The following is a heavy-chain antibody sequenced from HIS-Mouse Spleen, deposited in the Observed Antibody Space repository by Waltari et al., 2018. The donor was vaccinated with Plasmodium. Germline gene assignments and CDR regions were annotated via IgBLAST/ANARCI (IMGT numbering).Heavy chain of an antibody. V-gene: IGHV3-74*01. CDR1: GFTFSSYW. CDR2: INSEGSST. J-gene: IGHJ3*02. Sequence: EVQLVESGGGLVQPGGSLRLSCAASGFTFSSYWMHWVRQAPGKGRGWVSRINSEGSSTRYADSVKGRFTISRDNAKNTLYLQMNSLRAEDTAVYYCARTIAVVGTGDALDIWGQGTMVTVSS. CDR3: ARTIAVVGTGDALDI. D-gene: IGHD6-13*01.